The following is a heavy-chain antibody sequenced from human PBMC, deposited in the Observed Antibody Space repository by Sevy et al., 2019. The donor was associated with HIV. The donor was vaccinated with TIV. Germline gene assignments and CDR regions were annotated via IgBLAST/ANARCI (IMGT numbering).Heavy chain of an antibody. D-gene: IGHD1-26*01. CDR2: IKSKTEGGTR. J-gene: IGHJ4*02. CDR1: GFSFTNAG. CDR3: TAGVGTSDCDY. V-gene: IGHV3-15*01. Sequence: GGSLKLSCAASGFSFTNAGMSWVRQAPGKGLEWVGRIKSKTEGGTRDFAAPVKGRFAISRDDSKSTFYLQMDSLKTEDTGVYYCTAGVGTSDCDYWGQGILVTVSS.